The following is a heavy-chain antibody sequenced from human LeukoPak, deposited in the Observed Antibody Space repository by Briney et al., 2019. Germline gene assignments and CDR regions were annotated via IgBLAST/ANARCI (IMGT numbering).Heavy chain of an antibody. D-gene: IGHD2-15*01. J-gene: IGHJ6*02. CDR3: ARRISSPYGMDV. CDR2: ISSSSSYI. V-gene: IGHV3-21*01. Sequence: MPGGSLRLSCAASGFTFSSYSMNWVRQAPGKGLEWVSSISSSSSYIYYADSVKGRFTISRDNAKNSLYLQMNSLRAEDTAVYYCARRISSPYGMDVWSQGTTVTVSS. CDR1: GFTFSSYS.